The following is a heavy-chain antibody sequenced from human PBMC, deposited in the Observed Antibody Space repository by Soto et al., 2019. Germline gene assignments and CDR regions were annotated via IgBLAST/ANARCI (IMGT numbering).Heavy chain of an antibody. CDR3: AKDRELPASGTWGPIDC. Sequence: EVQLVESGGGLVEPGRSLRLACVASGFSFDDSGMHNFDDYAMHWVRQVPGKGLEWVSSISWNSATTEYGDFVRGRFTISRDNAQNSLYLQMNSLRVEDTAFYYCAKDRELPASGTWGPIDCWGRGTLVTVSS. J-gene: IGHJ4*02. CDR2: ISWNSATT. CDR1: GFSFDDSGMHNFDDYA. V-gene: IGHV3-9*01. D-gene: IGHD1-7*01.